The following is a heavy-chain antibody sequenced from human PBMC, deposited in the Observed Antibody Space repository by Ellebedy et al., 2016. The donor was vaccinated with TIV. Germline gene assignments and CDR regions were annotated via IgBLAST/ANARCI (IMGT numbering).Heavy chain of an antibody. CDR1: GYTFTSYG. CDR2: INPSGGST. CDR3: AREMTAAGIN. Sequence: ASVKVSCXASGYTFTSYGISWVRQAPGQGLEWMGIINPSGGSTSYAQKFQGRVTMTRDTSTSTVYMELSSLRSEDTAVYYCAREMTAAGINWGQGTLVTVSS. D-gene: IGHD6-13*01. J-gene: IGHJ4*02. V-gene: IGHV1-46*01.